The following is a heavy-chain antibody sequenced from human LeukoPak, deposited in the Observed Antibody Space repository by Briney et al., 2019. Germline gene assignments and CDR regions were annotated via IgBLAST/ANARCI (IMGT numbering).Heavy chain of an antibody. Sequence: ASVKVSCKASGYTFTSYDINWVRQATGQGLEWMGWMNPNSGNTGYAQKFQGRVTMTRNTSISTAYMELCSLRSEDTAVYYCARGRKSGRGATLSPNYYYMDVWGKGTTVTVSS. CDR1: GYTFTSYD. CDR3: ARGRKSGRGATLSPNYYYMDV. D-gene: IGHD1-26*01. CDR2: MNPNSGNT. V-gene: IGHV1-8*01. J-gene: IGHJ6*03.